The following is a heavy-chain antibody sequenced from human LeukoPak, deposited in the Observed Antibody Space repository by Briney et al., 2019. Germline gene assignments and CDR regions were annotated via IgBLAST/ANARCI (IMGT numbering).Heavy chain of an antibody. Sequence: GGSLRLSCAASGFALRDYYMGGIRQAPGKGLEWVSYISSSSSYTDYADSVKGRFTISRDNAKNSMYLQMNSLRTEDTAVYYRARDRYGYAYFDYWGQGTLVTVSS. CDR1: GFALRDYY. CDR3: ARDRYGYAYFDY. CDR2: ISSSSSYT. V-gene: IGHV3-11*06. J-gene: IGHJ4*02. D-gene: IGHD2-2*01.